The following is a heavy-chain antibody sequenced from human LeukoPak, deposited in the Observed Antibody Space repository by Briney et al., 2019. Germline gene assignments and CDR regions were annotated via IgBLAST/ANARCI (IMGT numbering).Heavy chain of an antibody. CDR1: GYTLTELS. Sequence: GASVKVSCKVSGYTLTELSMHWVRQAPGKGLEWMGGFDPEDGETIYAQKFQGRVTMTEDTSTDTAYMELSSLRSEDTAVYYCATPFSRRGVDAFDYWGQGTLVTVSS. V-gene: IGHV1-24*01. CDR2: FDPEDGET. CDR3: ATPFSRRGVDAFDY. D-gene: IGHD3-3*01. J-gene: IGHJ4*02.